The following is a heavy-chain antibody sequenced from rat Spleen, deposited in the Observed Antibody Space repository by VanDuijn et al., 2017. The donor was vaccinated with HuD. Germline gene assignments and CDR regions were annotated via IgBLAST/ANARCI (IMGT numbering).Heavy chain of an antibody. J-gene: IGHJ2*01. CDR2: ISYDGTST. Sequence: EVQLVESGGGLVQPGRSLKLSCAASGFTLSDYGMGWVRQAPTKGLEWVASISYDGTSTYYRDSVKGRFTVSRDNAKSTLSLQMDSLRSEDTATYYCARRHYGYTDYFDFWGQGVMVTVSP. CDR1: GFTLSDYG. CDR3: ARRHYGYTDYFDF. V-gene: IGHV5-29*01. D-gene: IGHD1-9*01.